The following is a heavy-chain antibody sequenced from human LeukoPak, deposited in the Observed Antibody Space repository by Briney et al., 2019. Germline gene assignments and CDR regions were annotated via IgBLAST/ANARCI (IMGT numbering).Heavy chain of an antibody. J-gene: IGHJ6*02. Sequence: ASVKVSCTASGYTFTGYNMHWVRQAPGQGLEWMGWINTNSGGTNYAQKFQGRVTMTRDKSISTAYMELSRLRSDDTAVYYCARDQLGNNGKKYYCFGMDVWGQGTTVTVSS. CDR1: GYTFTGYN. D-gene: IGHD1-1*01. CDR3: ARDQLGNNGKKYYCFGMDV. V-gene: IGHV1-2*02. CDR2: INTNSGGT.